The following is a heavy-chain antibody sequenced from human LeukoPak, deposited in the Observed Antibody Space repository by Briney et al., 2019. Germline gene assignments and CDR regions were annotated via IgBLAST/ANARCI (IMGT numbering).Heavy chain of an antibody. Sequence: PSETLSLTCTVSGGSISSYYWSWVRQAPGKGLEWVANIKQDGSEKYYVDSVKGRFTISRDNAKNSLYLQMNSLRAEDTAVYYCARVGGELGYYFDYWGQGTLVTVSS. D-gene: IGHD3-16*01. V-gene: IGHV3-7*01. J-gene: IGHJ4*02. CDR2: IKQDGSEK. CDR3: ARVGGELGYYFDY. CDR1: GGSISSYY.